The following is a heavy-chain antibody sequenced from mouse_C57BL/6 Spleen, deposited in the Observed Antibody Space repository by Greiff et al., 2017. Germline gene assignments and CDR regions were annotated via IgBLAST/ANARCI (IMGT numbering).Heavy chain of an antibody. CDR2: ISSGGSYT. CDR1: GFTFSSYG. Sequence: EVMLVESGGDLVKPGGSLKLSCAASGFTFSSYGMSWVRQTPDKRLEWVATISSGGSYTYYTDSVKGRFTISRDNAKNTLYLQMSILKSEDTAMYYCARSEPGYFDVWGTGTTVTVSS. CDR3: ARSEPGYFDV. J-gene: IGHJ1*03. D-gene: IGHD1-1*01. V-gene: IGHV5-6*01.